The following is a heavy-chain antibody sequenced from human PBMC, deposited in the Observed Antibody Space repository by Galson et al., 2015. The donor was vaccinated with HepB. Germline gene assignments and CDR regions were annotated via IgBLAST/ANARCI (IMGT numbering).Heavy chain of an antibody. V-gene: IGHV1-69*13. CDR2: IIPIFGTA. Sequence: SVKVSCKASGGTFSSYAISWVRQAPGQGLEWMGGIIPIFGTANYAQKFQGRVTITADESTSTAYMELSSLRSEDTAVYYCARDEIVVVPAAEYYYYYGMDVWGQGTTVTVSS. J-gene: IGHJ6*02. CDR3: ARDEIVVVPAAEYYYYYGMDV. D-gene: IGHD2-2*01. CDR1: GGTFSSYA.